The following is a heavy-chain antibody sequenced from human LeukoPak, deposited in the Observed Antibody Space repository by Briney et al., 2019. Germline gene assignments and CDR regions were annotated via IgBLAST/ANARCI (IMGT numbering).Heavy chain of an antibody. CDR3: ARSSGWYGY. CDR2: ISGGGISS. Sequence: GGSLRLSCAASGFTFSNYAMNWVRQAPGKGLEWVSGISGGGISSYYADSVKGRFTISRDNSKNTLYLQMNSLRAEDTAVYYCARSSGWYGYWGQGTLVTVSS. CDR1: GFTFSNYA. D-gene: IGHD6-19*01. V-gene: IGHV3-23*01. J-gene: IGHJ4*02.